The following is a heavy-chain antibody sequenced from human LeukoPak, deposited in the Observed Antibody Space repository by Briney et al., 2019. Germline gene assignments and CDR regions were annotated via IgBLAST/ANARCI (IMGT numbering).Heavy chain of an antibody. CDR3: ARETLYCSGGSCYDYFDY. J-gene: IGHJ4*02. CDR1: GGPISSYY. V-gene: IGHV4-59*01. D-gene: IGHD2-15*01. CDR2: IYYSGST. Sequence: PSETLSLTCTVSGGPISSYYWSWIRQPPGKGLEWIGYIYYSGSTNYNPSLKSRVTISVDTSKNQFSLKLSSVTAADTAVYYCARETLYCSGGSCYDYFDYWGQGTLVTVSS.